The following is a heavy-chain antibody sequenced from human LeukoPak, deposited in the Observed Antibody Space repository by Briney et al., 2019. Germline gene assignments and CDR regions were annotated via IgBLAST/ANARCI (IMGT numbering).Heavy chain of an antibody. CDR3: ARVRYSSGWPDY. J-gene: IGHJ4*02. CDR2: INHSGST. Sequence: SETLSLTCAVYGGSFSGYYWSWIRQPPGKGLEWIGEINHSGSTNYNPSLKSRVTISVDTSKNQFSLKLSSVTAADTAVYYCARVRYSSGWPDYWGQGTLVTVSS. D-gene: IGHD6-19*01. CDR1: GGSFSGYY. V-gene: IGHV4-34*01.